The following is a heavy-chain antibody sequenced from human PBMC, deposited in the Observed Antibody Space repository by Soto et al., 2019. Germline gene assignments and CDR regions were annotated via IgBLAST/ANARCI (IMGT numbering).Heavy chain of an antibody. CDR2: IIPIFGTA. CDR1: GRTFSNYA. D-gene: IGHD3-22*01. CDR3: ARVRKAMIVGLGPANDAFDI. J-gene: IGHJ3*02. V-gene: IGHV1-69*13. Sequence: SVKVACKASGRTFSNYAISWVRQAPGQGLEWMGGIIPIFGTANYAQKFQGRVTITADESTSTAYMELSSLRSEDTAVYYCARVRKAMIVGLGPANDAFDIWGPGTTVPLSS.